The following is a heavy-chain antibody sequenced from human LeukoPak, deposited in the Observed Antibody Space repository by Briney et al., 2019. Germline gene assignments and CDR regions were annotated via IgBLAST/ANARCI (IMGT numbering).Heavy chain of an antibody. CDR1: GFTFSSYG. V-gene: IGHV3-30*18. D-gene: IGHD2-15*01. CDR3: AKGYCSGGSCYSVGDFDY. J-gene: IGHJ4*02. CDR2: ISYDVSNK. Sequence: GRSLRLSCVASGFTFSSYGMHWVRQAPGKGLEWVAVISYDVSNKYYEDSVKGRFTISRDNSKNTLYLQMNSLRAEETAVYYCAKGYCSGGSCYSVGDFDYWGQGTLVTVSS.